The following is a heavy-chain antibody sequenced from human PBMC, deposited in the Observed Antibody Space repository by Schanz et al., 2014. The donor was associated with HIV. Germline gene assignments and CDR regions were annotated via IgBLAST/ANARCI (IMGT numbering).Heavy chain of an antibody. Sequence: QVQLVQSGAEVKKPGASVKVSCKASGYTFTGYYMHWARQAPGQGLEWMGGIIPIFGTANYAQKFQGRVTIIADESTSTAYMELSSLRSADTAVYFCARAAFSSEYYYGMDVWGQGTTVTVSS. J-gene: IGHJ6*02. CDR3: ARAAFSSEYYYGMDV. V-gene: IGHV1-69*01. CDR1: GYTFTGYY. D-gene: IGHD3-3*02. CDR2: IIPIFGTA.